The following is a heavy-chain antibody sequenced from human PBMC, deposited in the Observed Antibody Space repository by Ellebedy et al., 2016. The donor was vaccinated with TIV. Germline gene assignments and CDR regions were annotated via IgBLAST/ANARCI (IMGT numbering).Heavy chain of an antibody. CDR3: TCLQLGIADYFDY. CDR1: GYTFTKYY. Sequence: ASVQVSCKASGYTFTKYYMHWVRQAPGQGLEGMGMINPSGGSTSYAQKFQGRVTMTRDTSTSTVFMELSSLRSEDTAVYYCTCLQLGIADYFDYWGQGALVTVSS. D-gene: IGHD6-13*01. J-gene: IGHJ4*02. CDR2: INPSGGST. V-gene: IGHV1-46*01.